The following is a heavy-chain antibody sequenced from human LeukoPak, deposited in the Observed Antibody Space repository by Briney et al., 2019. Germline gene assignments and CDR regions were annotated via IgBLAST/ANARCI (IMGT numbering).Heavy chain of an antibody. CDR3: ARQSSGPTDAFDI. CDR2: INHSGST. CDR1: GGSFSGYY. V-gene: IGHV4-34*01. J-gene: IGHJ3*02. D-gene: IGHD6-19*01. Sequence: PSETLSLTCAVYGGSFSGYYWSWIRQPPGEGLEWIGEINHSGSTNYNPSLKSRVTISVDTSKNQFSLKLSSVTAADTAVYYCARQSSGPTDAFDIWGQGTMVTVSS.